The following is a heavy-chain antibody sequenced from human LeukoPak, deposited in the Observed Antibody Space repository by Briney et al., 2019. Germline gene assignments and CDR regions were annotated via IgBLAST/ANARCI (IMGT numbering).Heavy chain of an antibody. Sequence: SETLSLTCYVSGGSIFNSNYYWGWIRQSPGRGLEWIGSMYYTGISYYNPSPKSRATISVDTSKNQFSLKLSSVTAADTAVYYCARDSDYWGQGTLVTVSS. CDR3: ARDSDY. J-gene: IGHJ4*02. CDR1: GGSIFNSNYY. V-gene: IGHV4-39*07. CDR2: MYYTGIS.